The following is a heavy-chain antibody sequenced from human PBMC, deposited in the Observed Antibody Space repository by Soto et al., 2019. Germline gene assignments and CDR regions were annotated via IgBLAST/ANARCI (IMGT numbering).Heavy chain of an antibody. V-gene: IGHV3-23*01. D-gene: IGHD6-19*01. CDR3: ARDERIAVAGTDT. CDR2: ISGPGDST. Sequence: EVQLLESGGGLVQPGGSLRLSCEASGFIFSNYAMTWVRQAAGKGLEWVSSISGPGDSTYYADSVQGRFTISRDNSKNTLFLQMHSLRADDTALYFCARDERIAVAGTDTWGQGILVTVTS. J-gene: IGHJ5*02. CDR1: GFIFSNYA.